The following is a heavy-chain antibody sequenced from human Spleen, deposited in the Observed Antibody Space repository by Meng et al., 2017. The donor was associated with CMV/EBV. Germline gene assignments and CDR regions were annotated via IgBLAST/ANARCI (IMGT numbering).Heavy chain of an antibody. CDR3: ARGMEDPAAIPVLDS. D-gene: IGHD2-2*02. V-gene: IGHV3-7*01. J-gene: IGHJ4*02. CDR1: GFTFSSYW. Sequence: GGSLRLSCAASGFTFSSYWMSWVRQAPGRGLEWLANIKKDGSEKYSVDSVRGRFTISRDNAKNSLSLHMNSLRAEDTAVYYCARGMEDPAAIPVLDSWGQGTLVTVSS. CDR2: IKKDGSEK.